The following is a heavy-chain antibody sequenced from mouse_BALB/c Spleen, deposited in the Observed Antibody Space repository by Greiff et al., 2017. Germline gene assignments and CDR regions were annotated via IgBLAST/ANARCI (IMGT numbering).Heavy chain of an antibody. V-gene: IGHV5-6-3*01. CDR3: ARDGEVRRRFAY. Sequence: EVKVVESGGGLVQPGGSLKLSCAASGFTFSSYGMSWVRQTPDKRLELVATINSNGGSTYYPDSVKGRFTISRDNAKNTLYLQMSSLKSEDTAMYYCARDGEVRRRFAYWGQGTLVTVSA. D-gene: IGHD2-14*01. J-gene: IGHJ3*01. CDR1: GFTFSSYG. CDR2: INSNGGST.